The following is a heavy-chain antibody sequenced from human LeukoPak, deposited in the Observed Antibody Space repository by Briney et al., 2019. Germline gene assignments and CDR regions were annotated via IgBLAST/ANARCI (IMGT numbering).Heavy chain of an antibody. Sequence: GGSLRLSCAASGFTFSNAWMSWVRQAPGKGLEWVGRIKSKTDGGTTDYAAPVKGRFTISRDDSKNTLYLQMNRLKTEDTAVYYCTTDFPVYDSTDYWGQGTLVTVSS. CDR2: IKSKTDGGTT. CDR3: TTDFPVYDSTDY. J-gene: IGHJ4*02. CDR1: GFTFSNAW. D-gene: IGHD3-22*01. V-gene: IGHV3-15*01.